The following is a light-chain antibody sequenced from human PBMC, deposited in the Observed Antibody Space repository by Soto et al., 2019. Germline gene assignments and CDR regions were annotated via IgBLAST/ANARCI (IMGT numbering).Light chain of an antibody. V-gene: IGLV2-14*01. CDR2: EVT. CDR3: SSYTSSNTLV. CDR1: SSDIGGYNY. Sequence: QSALTQPASVSGSPGQSITISCTGGSSDIGGYNYVSWFQQHPGKVPKLMIYEVTNRPSGVSNRFSGSKSGGTASLTISGLQAEDEADYYCSSYTSSNTLVFGTGSKSPS. J-gene: IGLJ1*01.